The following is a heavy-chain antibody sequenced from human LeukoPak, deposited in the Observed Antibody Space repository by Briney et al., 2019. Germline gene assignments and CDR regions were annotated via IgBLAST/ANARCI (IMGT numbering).Heavy chain of an antibody. V-gene: IGHV4-31*03. CDR1: GDSIGSGGYY. Sequence: SETLSLTCTVSGDSIGSGGYYWSWIRQQPGKGLEWIGYIYYSRSTYYNPSLKSRVTISVDTSKNQFSLKLSSVTAADTAVYYCARGYTTGHYYYGMDVWGQGTTVTVSS. CDR3: ARGYTTGHYYYGMDV. CDR2: IYYSRST. J-gene: IGHJ6*02. D-gene: IGHD4-4*01.